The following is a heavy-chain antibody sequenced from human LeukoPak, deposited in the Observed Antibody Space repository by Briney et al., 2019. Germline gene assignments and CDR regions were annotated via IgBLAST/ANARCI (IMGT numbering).Heavy chain of an antibody. CDR1: GGTFSSYA. Sequence: SVKVSCKASGGTFSSYAISWVRQAPGQGLEWMGGIIPIFGTANYAQKFQGRVTITADESTSTAYMELSSLRSEDAAVYYCALKGAVAGTSKDNWGQGTLVTVSS. CDR2: IIPIFGTA. CDR3: ALKGAVAGTSKDN. D-gene: IGHD6-19*01. J-gene: IGHJ4*02. V-gene: IGHV1-69*13.